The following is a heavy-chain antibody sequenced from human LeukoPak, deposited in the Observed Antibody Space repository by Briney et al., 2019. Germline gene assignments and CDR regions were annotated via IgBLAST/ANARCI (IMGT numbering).Heavy chain of an antibody. CDR2: IYYDGSSK. CDR1: EFTFSNYG. V-gene: IGHV3-33*01. CDR3: AREHYGYTIDY. D-gene: IGHD4-17*01. Sequence: GRSLRLSCASSEFTFSNYGMHWVRQAPGKGWEWVAVIYYDGSSKYYADSVKGRLTISRDNSKSTLYLQMNSLRGEDTAVYYCAREHYGYTIDYWGQGTLVTVSS. J-gene: IGHJ4*02.